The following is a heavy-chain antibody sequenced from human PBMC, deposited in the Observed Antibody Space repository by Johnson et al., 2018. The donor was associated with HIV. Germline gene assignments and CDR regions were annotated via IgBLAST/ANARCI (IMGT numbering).Heavy chain of an antibody. CDR1: GLTVSSNY. V-gene: IGHV3-66*04. CDR3: ASHYYDSSGYYFDAFDI. CDR2: IFSGGST. D-gene: IGHD3-22*01. J-gene: IGHJ3*02. Sequence: EVQLVESGGGLVQPGGSLRLSCAASGLTVSSNYMSWVRQAPGKGLEWVSVIFSGGSTYYADSVNGRFTISRDNSKNTLYLQMNSLRAEDTAVYYCASHYYDSSGYYFDAFDIWGQGTMVTVSS.